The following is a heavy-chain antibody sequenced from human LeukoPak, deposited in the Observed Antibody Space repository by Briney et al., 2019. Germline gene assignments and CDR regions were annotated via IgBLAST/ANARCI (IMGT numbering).Heavy chain of an antibody. J-gene: IGHJ4*02. V-gene: IGHV4-38-2*02. CDR2: IYHSGST. CDR1: GYSLSSGYY. Sequence: PSETLSLTRTVSGYSLSSGYYWGWIRPPPGKGLEWIGSIYHSGSTYYNPSLKSRVTISVDASKNQFSLKLSSVTAADTAVYYCAASGYSYGLHGYWGQGTLVTVSS. D-gene: IGHD5-18*01. CDR3: AASGYSYGLHGY.